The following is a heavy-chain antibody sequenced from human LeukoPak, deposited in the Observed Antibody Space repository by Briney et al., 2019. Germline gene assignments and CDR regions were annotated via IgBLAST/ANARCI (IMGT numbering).Heavy chain of an antibody. Sequence: PGGSLRLSCAASGFTFSSYAMSWVRQAPGKGVEWVSAISGSGGSTYYADSVKGRFTISRDNSKNTLYLQMNSLRAEDTAVYYCAKGEWAVAGSPIDYWGQGTLVTVSS. D-gene: IGHD6-19*01. CDR2: ISGSGGST. V-gene: IGHV3-23*01. CDR1: GFTFSSYA. CDR3: AKGEWAVAGSPIDY. J-gene: IGHJ4*02.